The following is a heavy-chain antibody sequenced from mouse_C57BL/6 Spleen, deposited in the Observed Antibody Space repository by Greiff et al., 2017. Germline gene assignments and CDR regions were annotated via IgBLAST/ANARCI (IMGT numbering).Heavy chain of an antibody. CDR3: AREGGGYAWFAY. Sequence: QVQLQQSGAELVRPGTSVKVSCKASGYAFTNYLIEWVKQRPGQGLEWIGVINPGSGGTNYNEKFKGKATLTADKSSSTAYMQLRSLTSEDSAVYFCAREGGGYAWFAYWGQGTLVTVSA. D-gene: IGHD2-2*01. CDR2: INPGSGGT. J-gene: IGHJ3*01. CDR1: GYAFTNYL. V-gene: IGHV1-54*01.